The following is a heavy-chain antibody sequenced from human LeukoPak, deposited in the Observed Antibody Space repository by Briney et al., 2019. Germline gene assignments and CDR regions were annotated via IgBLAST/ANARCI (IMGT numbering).Heavy chain of an antibody. CDR2: INHSGST. CDR1: GGSISSGGYY. D-gene: IGHD3-3*01. CDR3: ARRRPLGDFWSGYYYYFDY. V-gene: IGHV4-30-2*03. Sequence: SSQTLSLTCAVSGGSISSGGYYWSWIRQPPGKGLEWIGEINHSGSTNYNPPLKSRVTISVDTSKNQFSLKLSSVTAADTAVYYCARRRPLGDFWSGYYYYFDYWGQGTLVTVSS. J-gene: IGHJ4*02.